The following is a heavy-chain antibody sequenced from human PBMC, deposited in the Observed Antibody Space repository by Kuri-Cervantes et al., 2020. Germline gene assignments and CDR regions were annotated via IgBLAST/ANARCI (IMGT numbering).Heavy chain of an antibody. CDR1: GFTFSSYA. CDR2: ISGSGSTI. V-gene: IGHV3-11*01. J-gene: IGHJ4*02. CDR3: ARLYYYDSVSNY. Sequence: GESLKISCAASGFTFSSYAMSWIRQAPGKGLEWVSYISGSGSTIYYADSVKGRFTISRDNAKNSLYLQMNSLRAEDTAVYYCARLYYYDSVSNYWGQGTLVTVSS. D-gene: IGHD3-22*01.